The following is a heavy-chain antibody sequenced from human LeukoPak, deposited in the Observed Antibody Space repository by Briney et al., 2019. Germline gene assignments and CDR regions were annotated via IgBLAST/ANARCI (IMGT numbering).Heavy chain of an antibody. J-gene: IGHJ4*02. V-gene: IGHV3-23*01. D-gene: IGHD4-17*01. CDR2: IDYSGGST. Sequence: GGSLRLSCTASGFTLSSYEMSWIRQAPGKGLEWVSSIDYSGGSTHYADSVKGRFTISRDNSKDTLYLQMNRLRAEDTAIYYCAKGQDYGDYILGYYFDYWGQGTLVTVSS. CDR1: GFTLSSYE. CDR3: AKGQDYGDYILGYYFDY.